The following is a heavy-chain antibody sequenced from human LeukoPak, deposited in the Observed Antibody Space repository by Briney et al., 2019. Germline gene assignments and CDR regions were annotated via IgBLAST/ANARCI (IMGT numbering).Heavy chain of an antibody. J-gene: IGHJ3*02. CDR3: ARDTMWVLAAFDI. CDR1: GFTFSSYA. CDR2: ISYDGSNK. Sequence: GGSLRLSCAASGFTFSSYAMHWVRQAPGKGLERVAVISYDGSNKYYADSVKGRFTISRDNSKNTLYLQMNSLRAEDTAVYYCARDTMWVLAAFDIWGQGTMVTVSS. V-gene: IGHV3-30*04. D-gene: IGHD3-3*01.